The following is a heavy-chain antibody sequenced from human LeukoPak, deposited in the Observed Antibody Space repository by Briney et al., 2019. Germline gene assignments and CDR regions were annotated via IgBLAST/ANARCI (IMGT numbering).Heavy chain of an antibody. J-gene: IGHJ4*02. D-gene: IGHD3-3*01. CDR2: IYTSGST. V-gene: IGHV4-61*02. Sequence: TSSETLSLTCTVSGGSISSGSYYWSWIRQPAGKGLEWIGRIYTSGSTNYNPSLKSRVTISVDTSKNQFSLKLSSVTAADTAVYYCARAGYYDFWSGYYAFDYWGQGTLVTVSS. CDR1: GGSISSGSYY. CDR3: ARAGYYDFWSGYYAFDY.